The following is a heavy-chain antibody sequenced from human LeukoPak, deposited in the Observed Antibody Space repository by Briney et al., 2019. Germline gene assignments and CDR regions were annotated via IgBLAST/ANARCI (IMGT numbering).Heavy chain of an antibody. CDR1: GFTFSSYV. CDR3: AITGYSYAYDY. V-gene: IGHV3-23*01. D-gene: IGHD5-18*01. Sequence: GGSLRLSCAASGFTFSSYVMSWVRQAPGKGLEWVSAISGNGDTTYYADSVKGRFTISRDNAKNSLYLQMNSLRAEDTAVYYCAITGYSYAYDYWGQGTLVTVSS. J-gene: IGHJ4*02. CDR2: ISGNGDTT.